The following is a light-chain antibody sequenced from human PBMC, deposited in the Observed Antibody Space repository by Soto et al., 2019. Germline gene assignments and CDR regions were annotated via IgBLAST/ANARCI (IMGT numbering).Light chain of an antibody. V-gene: IGKV3-15*01. CDR3: QQYNTWWT. J-gene: IGKJ1*01. CDR2: GAS. Sequence: EIVMTQSPATLSVSPGERATLSCRASQNVSNNLAWYQKKPGQAPRLLIYGASTRATGIPARFSGSGSGTEFTLTISGRQSEDFAVYYCQQYNTWWTFGQGTRVEIK. CDR1: QNVSNN.